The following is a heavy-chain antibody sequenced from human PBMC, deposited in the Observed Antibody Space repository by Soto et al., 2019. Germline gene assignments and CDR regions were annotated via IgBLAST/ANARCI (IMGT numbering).Heavy chain of an antibody. CDR1: GYSFTSYW. CDR2: IYPGDSDT. D-gene: IGHD4-17*01. J-gene: IGHJ5*02. Sequence: PGESLKISCKGSGYSFTSYWIGWVRQMPGKGLEWMGIIYPGDSDTRYSPSFQGQVTISADKSISTAHLQWSSLKASDTAMYYCARLGPASTVTTFLGLSNWFDPWGQGTLVTVSS. V-gene: IGHV5-51*01. CDR3: ARLGPASTVTTFLGLSNWFDP.